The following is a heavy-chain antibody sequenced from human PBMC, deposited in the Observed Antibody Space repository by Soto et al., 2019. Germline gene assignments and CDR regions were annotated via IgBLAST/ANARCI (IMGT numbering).Heavy chain of an antibody. CDR2: ISGSGGST. V-gene: IGHV3-23*01. J-gene: IGHJ3*02. Sequence: GGSLRLSCAASGFTFSSYAMSWVRQAPGKGLEWVSAISGSGGSTYYADSVKGRFTISRDNSKNTLYLQMNSLRAEDTAVYYCAKESSGYSYGSSDDAFDIWGQGTMVTVSS. CDR1: GFTFSSYA. D-gene: IGHD5-18*01. CDR3: AKESSGYSYGSSDDAFDI.